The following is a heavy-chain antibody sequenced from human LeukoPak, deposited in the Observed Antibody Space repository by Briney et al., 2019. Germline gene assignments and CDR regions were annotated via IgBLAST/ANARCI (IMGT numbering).Heavy chain of an antibody. D-gene: IGHD2-8*02. J-gene: IGHJ5*02. V-gene: IGHV3-30-3*01. CDR2: ISYDGSNK. CDR1: GFTFSSYA. CDR3: ARQPSDITGWFDP. Sequence: GGSLRLSCAASGFTFSSYAMHWVRQAPGKGLEWVAVISYDGSNKYYADSVKGRFTISSDNSKNTLYLQMNSLRAEDTAVYYCARQPSDITGWFDPWGQGTLVTVSS.